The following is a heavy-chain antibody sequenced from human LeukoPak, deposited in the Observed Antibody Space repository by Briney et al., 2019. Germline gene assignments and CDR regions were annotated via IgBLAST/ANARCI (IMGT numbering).Heavy chain of an antibody. CDR1: GFTFSSYW. CDR2: INSDGSST. D-gene: IGHD4-17*01. J-gene: IGHJ2*01. CDR3: AREQLPYGDYAGYFDL. V-gene: IGHV3-74*01. Sequence: KAGGSLRLSCAASGFTFSSYWMHWVRHAPGKVLVWVSRINSDGSSTSYADSVKGRFTISRDNAKNTLYLQMNSLRAEDTAVYYCAREQLPYGDYAGYFDLWGRGTLVTVSS.